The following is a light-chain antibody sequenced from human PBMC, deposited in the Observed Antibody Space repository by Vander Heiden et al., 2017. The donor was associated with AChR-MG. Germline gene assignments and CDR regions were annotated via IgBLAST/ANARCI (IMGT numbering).Light chain of an antibody. CDR3: QSYDTSLNVV. CDR1: SSNIGADYD. CDR2: GDT. J-gene: IGLJ7*01. Sequence: VSGAPGQRVTLSCTGSSSNIGADYDVHWYQQHPGRAPKLLIYGDTNRPSGVPDRFSGSKSGTSASLAITGLQAEDEADYYCQSYDTSLNVVFGGGTQLTVL. V-gene: IGLV1-40*01.